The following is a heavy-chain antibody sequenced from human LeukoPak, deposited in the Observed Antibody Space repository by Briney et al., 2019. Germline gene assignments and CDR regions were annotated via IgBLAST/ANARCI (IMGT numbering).Heavy chain of an antibody. D-gene: IGHD3-9*01. Sequence: ASVKVSCKASGYIFTSYAMHWVRQAPGQRLEWMGWINTGNGNTKYSQKLQGRVTITRDTSASTAYMELSSLRFEDTAVYYCARGLATLDAFDIWGQGTMVTVSS. CDR3: ARGLATLDAFDI. CDR1: GYIFTSYA. J-gene: IGHJ3*02. V-gene: IGHV1-3*04. CDR2: INTGNGNT.